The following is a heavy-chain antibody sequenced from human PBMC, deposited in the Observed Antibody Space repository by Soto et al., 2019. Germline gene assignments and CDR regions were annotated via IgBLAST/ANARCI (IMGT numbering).Heavy chain of an antibody. CDR1: GGTFSSYD. CDR2: IIPIFGTA. J-gene: IGHJ6*02. V-gene: IGHV1-69*12. D-gene: IGHD4-17*01. Sequence: QVQLVQSGAEVKKPGSSVKVSCKASGGTFSSYDISWVRKAPGQGLEWMGGIIPIFGTANYAQKFQGRVTITADESTSTAYMELSSLRSEHTAVYYCARGTVTTFMGMDLWGQQTAITVSS. CDR3: ARGTVTTFMGMDL.